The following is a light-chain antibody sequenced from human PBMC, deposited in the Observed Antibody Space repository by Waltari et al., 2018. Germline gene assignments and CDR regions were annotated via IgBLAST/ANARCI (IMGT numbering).Light chain of an antibody. V-gene: IGKV3-15*01. CDR3: QQYNDWPPWT. Sequence: DIVLTQSPATLSLSPGARATLPCRASQHINMNLAWYQQKPGQAPRLLFYGASTRESGVPARFSGSGSGTEFTLTISSLQSEDFGLYYCQQYNDWPPWTFGQGTKVE. CDR1: QHINMN. J-gene: IGKJ1*01. CDR2: GAS.